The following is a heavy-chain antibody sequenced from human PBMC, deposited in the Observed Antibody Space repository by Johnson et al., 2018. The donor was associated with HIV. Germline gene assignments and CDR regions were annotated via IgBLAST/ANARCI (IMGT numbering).Heavy chain of an antibody. V-gene: IGHV3-30*04. Sequence: QVQLVESGGGVVQPGRSLRLSCAASGFTFSSYAMHWVRQAPGKGLEWVAVISYDGSNKYYADSVKGRFTISRDNSKNTQYLQMNSLRAEDTAVYYCAKGVITMIVVATDAFDIWGQGTMVTVSS. D-gene: IGHD3-22*01. CDR2: ISYDGSNK. J-gene: IGHJ3*02. CDR1: GFTFSSYA. CDR3: AKGVITMIVVATDAFDI.